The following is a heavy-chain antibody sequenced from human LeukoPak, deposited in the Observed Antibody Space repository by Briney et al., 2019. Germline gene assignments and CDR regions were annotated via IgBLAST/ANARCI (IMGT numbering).Heavy chain of an antibody. D-gene: IGHD3-22*01. CDR2: ISAYNGNT. V-gene: IGHV1-18*01. CDR3: ARIYDSSGYYYDAFDI. Sequence: GASVKVSCKASGYTFISYGIIWVRQAPGQGLEWMGWISAYNGNTNYAQKFQGRVTMTTDTSTSTAYMELRSLRSDDTAVYYCARIYDSSGYYYDAFDIWGQGTMVTVSS. J-gene: IGHJ3*02. CDR1: GYTFISYG.